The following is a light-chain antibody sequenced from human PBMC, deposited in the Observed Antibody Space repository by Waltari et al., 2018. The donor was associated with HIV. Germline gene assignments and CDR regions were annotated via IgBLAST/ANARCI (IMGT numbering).Light chain of an antibody. J-gene: IGLJ2*01. Sequence: QSALTQPRSVSGSPGQSISISCSGSSGDIGYFNYVSWYQQHPNKAPQLTISEANEPPSGLQQRLTGSEARNTATLTTSGTQAEYVAEYFCFSFPGASNVVIFGGGTKLAVL. CDR2: EAN. V-gene: IGLV2-11*01. CDR1: SGDIGYFNY. CDR3: FSFPGASNVVI.